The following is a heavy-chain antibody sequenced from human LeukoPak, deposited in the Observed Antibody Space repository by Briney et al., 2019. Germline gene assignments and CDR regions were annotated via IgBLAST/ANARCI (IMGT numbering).Heavy chain of an antibody. CDR3: ARERIVAAGTSHFDY. D-gene: IGHD6-13*01. CDR1: GGSISSSNW. J-gene: IGHJ4*02. V-gene: IGHV4-4*02. Sequence: SETLSLTCAVSGGSISSSNWWSWVRQPPGKGLEWIGEIYHSGSTNYNPSLKSRVTISVDKSKNQFSLKLSSVTAADTAVYYCARERIVAAGTSHFDYWGQGTLVTVSS. CDR2: IYHSGST.